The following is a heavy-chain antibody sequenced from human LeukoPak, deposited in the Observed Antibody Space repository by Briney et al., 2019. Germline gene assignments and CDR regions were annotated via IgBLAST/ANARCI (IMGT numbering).Heavy chain of an antibody. J-gene: IGHJ3*02. V-gene: IGHV1-69*05. CDR2: IIPIFGTA. CDR3: ARQLVGVWPPGAFDI. Sequence: SVKVSCKASGGTFSSYAISWVRQAPGQGLEWMGGIIPIFGTANYAQKFQGRVTITTDESTSTAYMELSSLRSEDTAVYYCARQLVGVWPPGAFDIWGQGAMVTVSS. CDR1: GGTFSSYA. D-gene: IGHD1-1*01.